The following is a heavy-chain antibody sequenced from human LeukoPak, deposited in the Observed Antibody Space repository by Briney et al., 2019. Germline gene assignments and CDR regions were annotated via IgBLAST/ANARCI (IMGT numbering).Heavy chain of an antibody. V-gene: IGHV4-30-4*01. D-gene: IGHD2-2*01. Sequence: PSETLSLTCTVSGGSISSGDYYWSWIRQPPGKGLEWIGYIYYSGSTYYNPSLKSRVTISVDTSKNQFSLKLSSVTAADTAVYYCARDWCSSTSCYGGYYYGMDVWGQGTTVTVSS. CDR3: ARDWCSSTSCYGGYYYGMDV. CDR1: GGSISSGDYY. J-gene: IGHJ6*02. CDR2: IYYSGST.